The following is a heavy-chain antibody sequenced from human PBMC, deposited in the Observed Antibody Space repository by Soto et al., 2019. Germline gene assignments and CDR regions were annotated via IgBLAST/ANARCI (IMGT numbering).Heavy chain of an antibody. V-gene: IGHV3-64*01. CDR2: ISSNGGST. J-gene: IGHJ5*02. CDR3: ARDLYYYGSGSQRIGLWFDP. CDR1: GFTFSSYA. Sequence: PGGSLRLSCAASGFTFSSYAMHWVRQAPGKGLEYVSAISSNGGSTYYANSVKGRFTISRDNSKNTLSLQMGSLRAEDMAVYYCARDLYYYGSGSQRIGLWFDPWGQGTLVTVSS. D-gene: IGHD3-10*01.